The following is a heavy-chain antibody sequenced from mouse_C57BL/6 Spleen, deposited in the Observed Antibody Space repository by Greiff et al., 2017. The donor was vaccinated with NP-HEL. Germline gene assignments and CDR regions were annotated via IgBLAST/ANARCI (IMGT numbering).Heavy chain of an antibody. CDR3: DRESHGNHGAMDY. J-gene: IGHJ4*01. V-gene: IGHV1-7*01. D-gene: IGHD2-1*01. Sequence: VQLQQSGAELAKPGASVKLSCKASGYTFTSYWMHWVKQRPGQGLEWIGYINPSSGYTKYNQKFKDKATLTADKSSSTAYMQLSSLTYEDSAVYYCDRESHGNHGAMDYWGQGTSVTVSS. CDR2: INPSSGYT. CDR1: GYTFTSYW.